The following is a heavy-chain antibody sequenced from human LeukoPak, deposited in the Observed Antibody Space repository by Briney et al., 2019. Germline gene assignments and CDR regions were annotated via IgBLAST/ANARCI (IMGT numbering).Heavy chain of an antibody. V-gene: IGHV1-2*02. D-gene: IGHD2-21*01. CDR3: ARADRLHGGPYLIGP. Sequence: VASVTVSCKTSGYSFTDYYMHWVRQAPGQGLEWMGWINPNSGGTNSAQKFQGRVTMTRDTSISTVYMEVSWLTSDDTAIYYCARADRLHGGPYLIGPWGQGTLVTVSS. CDR1: GYSFTDYY. J-gene: IGHJ5*02. CDR2: INPNSGGT.